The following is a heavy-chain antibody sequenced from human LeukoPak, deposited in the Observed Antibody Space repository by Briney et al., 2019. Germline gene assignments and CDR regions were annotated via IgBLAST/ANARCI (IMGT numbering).Heavy chain of an antibody. CDR2: ITSSGAYI. CDR3: YYYYYMDV. J-gene: IGHJ6*03. CDR1: GFTFNYYN. Sequence: GGSLRLSCAASGFTFNYYNMNWVRQAPGKALEWVSSITSSGAYIFYADSVRGRFTISRDNAKDSLYLQMNSLGPEDTAVYGNYYYYYMDVWGKGTTVTISS. V-gene: IGHV3-21*01.